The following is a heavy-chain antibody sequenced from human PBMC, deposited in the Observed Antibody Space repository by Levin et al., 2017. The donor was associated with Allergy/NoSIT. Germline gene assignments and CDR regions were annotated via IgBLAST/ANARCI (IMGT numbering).Heavy chain of an antibody. J-gene: IGHJ4*02. D-gene: IGHD3-10*01. V-gene: IGHV3-23*01. CDR1: GFSFRSYA. CDR2: FSGGVGSA. Sequence: GGSLRLSCAASGFSFRSYAMSWVRQGPGKGLEWVSVFSGGVGSAYYADSVKGRFTISKDNPKDTLYLQINSLRVDDTAVYYCAKTDYYGPGSYYIPRTWGQGTLVTVSS. CDR3: AKTDYYGPGSYYIPRT.